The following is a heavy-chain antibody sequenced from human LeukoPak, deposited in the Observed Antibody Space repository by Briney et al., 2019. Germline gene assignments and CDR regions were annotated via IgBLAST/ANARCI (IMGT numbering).Heavy chain of an antibody. V-gene: IGHV1-69*13. CDR2: IIPIFGTA. D-gene: IGHD3-9*01. CDR1: GGTFSSYA. J-gene: IGHJ6*02. Sequence: GASVKVSCKASGGTFSSYAISWVRQAPGQGLEWMGGIIPIFGTANYAQKFQVRVTITADESTSTAYMELSSLRSEDTAVYYCASPTLDDIYYYYGMDVWGQGTTVTVSS. CDR3: ASPTLDDIYYYYGMDV.